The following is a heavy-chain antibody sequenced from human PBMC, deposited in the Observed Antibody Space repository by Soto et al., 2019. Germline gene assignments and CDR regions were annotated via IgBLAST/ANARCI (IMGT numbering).Heavy chain of an antibody. V-gene: IGHV4-4*09. J-gene: IGHJ2*01. CDR2: VYSSGTT. CDR3: ARMWYFYHTSYFDL. Sequence: PPQTLSLTCALQGGSFSGDYRSWNRLPPGKGLEWIGYVYSSGTTDYIPSLKSGLSMSIEKSQNQFTLKLNSVTAADTPTYSCARMWYFYHTSYFDLSAVAP. CDR1: GGSFSGDY. D-gene: IGHD3-22*01.